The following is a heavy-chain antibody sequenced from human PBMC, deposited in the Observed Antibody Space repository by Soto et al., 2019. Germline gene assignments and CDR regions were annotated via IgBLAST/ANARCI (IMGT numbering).Heavy chain of an antibody. J-gene: IGHJ4*02. V-gene: IGHV4-34*01. CDR2: INHNGRT. D-gene: IGHD6-25*01. CDR3: VRGGAGSGGFDY. CDR1: GGSLTGYY. Sequence: TLSLTCAVYGGSLTGYYWSWVRQPPEKGLEWIGEINHNGRTKYNPSVKGRVTISVDTSKNQIFLNVNSVTAADTVVYYCVRGGAGSGGFDYWGQGSLVTVSS.